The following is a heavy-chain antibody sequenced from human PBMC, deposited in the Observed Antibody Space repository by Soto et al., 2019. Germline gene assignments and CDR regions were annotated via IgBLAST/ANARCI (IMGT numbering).Heavy chain of an antibody. V-gene: IGHV3-7*05. CDR3: ARDRVLLWFGEDPMDV. CDR1: GFTFSSYW. Sequence: GGSLRLSCAASGFTFSSYWMSWVRQAPGKGLEWVAKIKQDGSEKYYVDSVKGRFTISRDNAKNSLYLQMNSLRAEDTAVYYCARDRVLLWFGEDPMDVWGQGTTVTVSS. D-gene: IGHD3-10*01. CDR2: IKQDGSEK. J-gene: IGHJ6*02.